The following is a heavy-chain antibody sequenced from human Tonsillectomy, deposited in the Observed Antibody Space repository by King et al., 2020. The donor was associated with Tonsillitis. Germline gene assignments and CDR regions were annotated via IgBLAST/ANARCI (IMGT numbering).Heavy chain of an antibody. D-gene: IGHD2-2*01. Sequence: VQLVESGGGVVQPGRSLRLSCIDSGFTIKNYAMHWVRQAPGKGLEWVAVISSDGSRKNNADSVKGRFTISRDNSKNTLYLQMNSLRAEDTAVYYCARDQRKYQLLLDYWGQGTLVTVSS. CDR2: ISSDGSRK. V-gene: IGHV3-30*04. J-gene: IGHJ4*02. CDR1: GFTIKNYA. CDR3: ARDQRKYQLLLDY.